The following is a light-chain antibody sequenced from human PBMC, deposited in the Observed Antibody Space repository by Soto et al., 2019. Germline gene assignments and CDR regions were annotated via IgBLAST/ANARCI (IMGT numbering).Light chain of an antibody. CDR2: TAS. Sequence: DIQMTQSPSSLSASVGDRVTITCRASQGISNYLAWYQQKPGKVPKLLIYTASTLQSGVPSRFSGSGSGTDFTLTISSLQPEDVATYYCQKYNSALITFGQGTRLEIK. J-gene: IGKJ5*01. CDR1: QGISNY. V-gene: IGKV1-27*01. CDR3: QKYNSALIT.